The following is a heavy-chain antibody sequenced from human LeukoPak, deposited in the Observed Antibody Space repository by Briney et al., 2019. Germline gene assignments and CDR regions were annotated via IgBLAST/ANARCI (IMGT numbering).Heavy chain of an antibody. CDR3: AREVVDTAFDY. CDR2: INPSGGST. D-gene: IGHD5-18*01. CDR1: GCTFTGYY. V-gene: IGHV1-46*01. Sequence: GASVKVSCKASGCTFTGYYMHWVRQAPGQGLEWMGIINPSGGSTSYAQKFQGRVTMTRDTSTSTVYMELSSLRSEDTAVYYCAREVVDTAFDYWGQGTLVTVSS. J-gene: IGHJ4*02.